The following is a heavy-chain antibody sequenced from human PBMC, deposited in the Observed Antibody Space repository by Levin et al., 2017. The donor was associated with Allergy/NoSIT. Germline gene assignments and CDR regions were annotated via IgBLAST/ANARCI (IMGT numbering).Heavy chain of an antibody. CDR2: INPNSGGT. Sequence: GESLKISCKASGYTFTGYYMHWVRQAPGQGLEWMGWINPNSGGTNYAQKFQGWVTMTRDTSISTAYMELSRLRSDDTAVYYCARSAMVTYYGMDVWGQGTTVTVSS. J-gene: IGHJ6*02. CDR3: ARSAMVTYYGMDV. D-gene: IGHD2-2*01. CDR1: GYTFTGYY. V-gene: IGHV1-2*04.